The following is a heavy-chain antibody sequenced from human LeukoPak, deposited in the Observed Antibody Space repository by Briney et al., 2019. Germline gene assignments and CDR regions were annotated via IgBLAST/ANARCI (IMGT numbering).Heavy chain of an antibody. J-gene: IGHJ4*02. CDR3: TRVGYIDEGIDY. CDR2: IKQDGSKK. Sequence: GGSLRLSCGAAGFTFRSYAMSWVRQAPGKGLEWVANIKQDGSKKSYVDSVKGRFTISRDNAKNSLYLQMNSLRAEDTAIYYCTRVGYIDEGIDYWGQGTLVTVSS. V-gene: IGHV3-7*04. D-gene: IGHD5-24*01. CDR1: GFTFRSYA.